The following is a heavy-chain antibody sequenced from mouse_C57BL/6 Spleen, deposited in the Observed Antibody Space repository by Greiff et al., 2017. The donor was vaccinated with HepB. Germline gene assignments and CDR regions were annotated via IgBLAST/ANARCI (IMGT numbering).Heavy chain of an antibody. D-gene: IGHD2-5*01. CDR1: GYTFTSYW. V-gene: IGHV1-50*01. CDR2: IDPSDSYT. CDR3: ARYGGSNQGYWYFDV. J-gene: IGHJ1*03. Sequence: VQLQQSGAELVKPGASVKLSCKASGYTFTSYWMQWVKQRPGQGLEWIGEIDPSDSYTNYNQKFKGKATLTVDTSSSTAYMQLSSLTSEDSAVYYCARYGGSNQGYWYFDVWGTGTTVTVSS.